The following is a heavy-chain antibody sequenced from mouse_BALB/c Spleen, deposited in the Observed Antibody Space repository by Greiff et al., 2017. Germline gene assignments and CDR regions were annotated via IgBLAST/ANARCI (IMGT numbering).Heavy chain of an antibody. CDR2: IDPANGNT. CDR3: AGGPAWFAY. CDR1: GFNIKDTY. Sequence: LQQSGAELVKPGASVKLSCTASGFNIKDTYMHWVKQRPEQGLEWIGRIDPANGNTKYDPKFQGKATITADTSSNTAYLQLSSLTSEDTAVYYCAGGPAWFAYWGQGTLVTVSA. V-gene: IGHV14-3*02. J-gene: IGHJ3*01.